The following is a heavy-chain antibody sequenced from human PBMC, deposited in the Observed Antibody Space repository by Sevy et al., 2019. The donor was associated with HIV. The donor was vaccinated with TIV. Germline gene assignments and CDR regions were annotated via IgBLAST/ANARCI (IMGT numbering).Heavy chain of an antibody. D-gene: IGHD2-2*01. CDR2: ISSSSTTI. Sequence: GGSLRLSCAASGFTFSSYSMNWVRQAPGKGLEWISYISSSSTTIYYADSVKGRFTISRDNAKNSLYLQLNSLGDEDTAVYYCAHGGYCSSTSCNHHNPDYYYYDMDVWGQGITVTVSS. J-gene: IGHJ6*02. CDR1: GFTFSSYS. V-gene: IGHV3-48*02. CDR3: AHGGYCSSTSCNHHNPDYYYYDMDV.